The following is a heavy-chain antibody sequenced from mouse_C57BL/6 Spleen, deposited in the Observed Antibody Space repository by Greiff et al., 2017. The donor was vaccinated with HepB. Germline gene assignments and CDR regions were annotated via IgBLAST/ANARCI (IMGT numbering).Heavy chain of an antibody. Sequence: QVQLQQPGAELVKPGASVKMSCKASGYTFTSYWITWVKQRPGQGLEWIGDIYPGSGSTNYNEKFKSKATLTVDTSSSTAYMQLSSLTSEDSAVYYCAREDGNYAYYAMDYWGQGTSVTVSS. CDR2: IYPGSGST. V-gene: IGHV1-55*01. CDR1: GYTFTSYW. CDR3: AREDGNYAYYAMDY. J-gene: IGHJ4*01. D-gene: IGHD2-1*01.